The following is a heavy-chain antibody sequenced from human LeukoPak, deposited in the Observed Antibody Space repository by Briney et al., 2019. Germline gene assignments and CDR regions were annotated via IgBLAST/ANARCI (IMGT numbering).Heavy chain of an antibody. D-gene: IGHD3-10*01. V-gene: IGHV1-3*01. CDR1: GYNFASYT. Sequence: ASVKVSCKTSGYNFASYTMHWLRQAPGQSPEWMGSINGDNGNTKYSEKFQGRVTFTRDTSASSAYMELSRLRSEDTAVYYCARSSSGTYHYWGQGILVTVSS. CDR2: INGDNGNT. J-gene: IGHJ4*02. CDR3: ARSSSGTYHY.